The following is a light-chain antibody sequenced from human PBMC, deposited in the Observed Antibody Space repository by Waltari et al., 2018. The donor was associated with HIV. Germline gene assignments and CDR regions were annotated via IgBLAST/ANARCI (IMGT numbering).Light chain of an antibody. V-gene: IGLV2-23*02. CDR2: DVS. J-gene: IGLJ1*01. CDR1: SSAVGRYNY. CDR3: CSYAGSNTYL. Sequence: QSALTQPASVSGFPGPSITISCTGSSSAVGRYNYVSWYQQHPGKAPQLLIYDVSKRPSGVSNRFSGSKSGNTASLTISGLQAEDEADYYCCSYAGSNTYLFGTGTEVTVL.